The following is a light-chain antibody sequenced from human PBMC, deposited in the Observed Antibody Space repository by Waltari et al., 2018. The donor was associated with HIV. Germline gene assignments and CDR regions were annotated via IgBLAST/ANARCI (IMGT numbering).Light chain of an antibody. J-gene: IGKJ4*01. Sequence: DIVMTQSPDSLAVSLGERVTINCKSSQSVLYSSNNKNYLAWYQQKPGQPPKLLIYWASTRESGVPDRFSGSGSGTDFTLTISSLQAEDVAFYYCQQYYSTPITFGGGTKVEIK. CDR2: WAS. CDR3: QQYYSTPIT. CDR1: QSVLYSSNNKNY. V-gene: IGKV4-1*01.